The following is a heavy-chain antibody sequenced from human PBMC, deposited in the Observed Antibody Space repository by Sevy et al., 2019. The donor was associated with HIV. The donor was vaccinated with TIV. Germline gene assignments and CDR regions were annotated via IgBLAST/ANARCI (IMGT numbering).Heavy chain of an antibody. V-gene: IGHV1-69*13. Sequence: ASVKVSCKASGGTFSNYALSWVRQAPGQGLEWMGGIIPIFGTTNLAQTFQGRVTITADHSRSTAYMELSSLRAADTAVYYCARTPLLTIPGTTDVYFDNWGPGTLVTVSS. D-gene: IGHD1-7*01. CDR2: IIPIFGTT. CDR1: GGTFSNYA. J-gene: IGHJ4*02. CDR3: ARTPLLTIPGTTDVYFDN.